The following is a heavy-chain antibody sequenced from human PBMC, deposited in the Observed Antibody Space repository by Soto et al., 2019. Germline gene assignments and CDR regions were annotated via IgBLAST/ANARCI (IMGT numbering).Heavy chain of an antibody. Sequence: EVQLVESGGGLVQPGGSLRLSCAASEFSLSSYMMNWVRQVPGQGLEWIAYISNTGSSIDYADSVKGRFTISRDNANNLLFLQMNSLRAEDTAFYYCAAEALCGADCYFFEYWGQGTLVTVSS. J-gene: IGHJ4*02. CDR2: ISNTGSSI. D-gene: IGHD2-21*02. CDR3: AAEALCGADCYFFEY. CDR1: EFSLSSYM. V-gene: IGHV3-48*03.